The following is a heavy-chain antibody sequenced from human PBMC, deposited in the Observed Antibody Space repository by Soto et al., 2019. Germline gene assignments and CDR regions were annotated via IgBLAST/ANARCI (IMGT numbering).Heavy chain of an antibody. D-gene: IGHD3-3*01. CDR1: GDSVSSGAYY. Sequence: PSETLSLTCSVSGDSVSSGAYYWSWIRQPPGKGLEWIGYVYYSGSTSYNPSLETGVTISVDTSKNQFSLNLTSLTPTDPAIYSCERENWSTSCFDYWGQGTLVTVSS. J-gene: IGHJ4*02. CDR2: VYYSGST. CDR3: ERENWSTSCFDY. V-gene: IGHV4-61*08.